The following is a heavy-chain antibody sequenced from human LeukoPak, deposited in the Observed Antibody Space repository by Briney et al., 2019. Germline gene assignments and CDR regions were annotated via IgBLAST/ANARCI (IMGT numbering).Heavy chain of an antibody. CDR3: AREERDYGDYPLDY. J-gene: IGHJ4*02. V-gene: IGHV3-74*01. D-gene: IGHD4-17*01. Sequence: GGSLRLSCAASGFTFSSYWIHWVRQAPGKGLVWVSRINSDGSSTSYADSVKGRFTISRDNAKNTLYLQMNSLRAEDTAVYYCAREERDYGDYPLDYRGQGTLVTVSS. CDR1: GFTFSSYW. CDR2: INSDGSST.